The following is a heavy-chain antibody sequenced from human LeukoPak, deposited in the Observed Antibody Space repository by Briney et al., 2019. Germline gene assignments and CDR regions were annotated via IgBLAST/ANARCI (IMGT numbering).Heavy chain of an antibody. V-gene: IGHV3-23*01. J-gene: IGHJ4*02. Sequence: PGGALRLSCAASVFTFSSYAMSWVRQAPGKGLEWVSAISGGGGSTYYADSVKGRFTISRDNSKNTLFLQMISVRAQDSGLYYCANGHLVFDYWGQGTLVTVSS. CDR2: ISGGGGST. CDR3: ANGHLVFDY. CDR1: VFTFSSYA.